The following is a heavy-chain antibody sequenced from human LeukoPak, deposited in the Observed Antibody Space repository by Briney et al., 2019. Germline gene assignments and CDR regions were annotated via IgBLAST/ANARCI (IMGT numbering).Heavy chain of an antibody. J-gene: IGHJ4*02. CDR3: ARRTDRAFWYLDY. Sequence: GESLKISCKGSEYSFSNYWIGWVRQMPGKGLEWMGIIYPGDSDTRYSPSFQGQVTISADKSIGTAYLQWSSLKASDTAIYYCARRTDRAFWYLDYWGQGTLVTVSS. V-gene: IGHV5-51*01. CDR1: EYSFSNYW. CDR2: IYPGDSDT.